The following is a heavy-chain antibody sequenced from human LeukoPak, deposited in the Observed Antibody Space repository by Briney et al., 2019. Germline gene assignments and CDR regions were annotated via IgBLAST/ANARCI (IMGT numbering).Heavy chain of an antibody. J-gene: IGHJ4*03. V-gene: IGHV1-69*01. CDR1: GGTFSSYG. Sequence: SVKVSCKASGGTFSSYGFSWVRQAPRQGLEWMGGIIPIFGTPNYAQKFQGRVTVTADESTSTAYMELSSLRSEDTAVYYCASFDTRGYCSGGSCYSHTDFDYWGQGTMVTVSS. CDR3: ASFDTRGYCSGGSCYSHTDFDY. D-gene: IGHD2-15*01. CDR2: IIPIFGTP.